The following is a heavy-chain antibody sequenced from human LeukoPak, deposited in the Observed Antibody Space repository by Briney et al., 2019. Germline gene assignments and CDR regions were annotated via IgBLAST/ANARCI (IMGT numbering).Heavy chain of an antibody. CDR3: AKDRGSYSTTADS. Sequence: GGSLRLSCAASGFTFSDYGIHWVRQAPGKGLEWVAVIWYDGTNKYYGDSVKGRFTISRDNSKDTLYLQMNSLRAEDTAVYYCAKDRGSYSTTADSWGQGTLVTVSS. J-gene: IGHJ5*01. CDR2: IWYDGTNK. CDR1: GFTFSDYG. D-gene: IGHD1-26*01. V-gene: IGHV3-33*06.